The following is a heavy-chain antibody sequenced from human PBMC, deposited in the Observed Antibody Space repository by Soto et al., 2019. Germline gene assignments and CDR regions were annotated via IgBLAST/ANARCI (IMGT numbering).Heavy chain of an antibody. V-gene: IGHV1-3*01. Sequence: ASVKVSCKASGYTFTSYAMHWVRQAPGQRLEWMGWINAGNGNTKYSQKFQGRVTITRDTSASTAYMELSSLRSEDTAVYYCARGYCSGGSCYSFDNWFDPWGQGTLVTVSS. J-gene: IGHJ5*02. CDR3: ARGYCSGGSCYSFDNWFDP. D-gene: IGHD2-15*01. CDR2: INAGNGNT. CDR1: GYTFTSYA.